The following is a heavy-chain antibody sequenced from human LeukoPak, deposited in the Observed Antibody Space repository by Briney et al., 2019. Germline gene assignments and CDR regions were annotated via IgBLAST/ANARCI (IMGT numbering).Heavy chain of an antibody. D-gene: IGHD5-12*01. Sequence: GGSLRLSCAASGFTFSSSSISWVRQAPGKGLEWVSAITDAVGSTHYADSVKGRFTISRDNSKNTVYPQMNSLRPGDMAVYYCAKEIFSGLLYIDYWGQGTLVTVSS. J-gene: IGHJ4*02. V-gene: IGHV3-23*01. CDR2: ITDAVGST. CDR1: GFTFSSSS. CDR3: AKEIFSGLLYIDY.